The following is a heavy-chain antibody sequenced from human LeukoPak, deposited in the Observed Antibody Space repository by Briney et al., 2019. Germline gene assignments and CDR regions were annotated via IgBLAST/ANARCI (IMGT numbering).Heavy chain of an antibody. CDR2: IWYDGSNK. Sequence: GGSLRLSCAASGFTFSSYGMHWVRQAPGKGLEWVAVIWYDGSNKYYADSVKGRFTISRDNSKNTLYLQMNSLRAEDTAVYYCARDGVVPYYFDYRGQGTLVTVSS. CDR3: ARDGVVPYYFDY. CDR1: GFTFSSYG. V-gene: IGHV3-33*01. J-gene: IGHJ4*02. D-gene: IGHD2-15*01.